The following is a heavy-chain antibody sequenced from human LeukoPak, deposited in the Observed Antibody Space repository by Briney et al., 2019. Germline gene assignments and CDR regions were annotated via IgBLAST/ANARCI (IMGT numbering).Heavy chain of an antibody. CDR1: GFTFSSYW. Sequence: GGSLRLSCAASGFTFSSYWMTWVRQAPGKGLEWVAVISYDGSNKNYADSVQGRFTVSRDNSKNTMSLQMNSLRAEDTAVYYCARELSSSSPYYFDYWDQGTLVIVSS. CDR3: ARELSSSSPYYFDY. J-gene: IGHJ4*02. CDR2: ISYDGSNK. V-gene: IGHV3-30*03. D-gene: IGHD6-6*01.